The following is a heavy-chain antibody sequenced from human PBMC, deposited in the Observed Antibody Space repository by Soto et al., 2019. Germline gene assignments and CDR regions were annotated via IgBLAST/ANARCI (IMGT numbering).Heavy chain of an antibody. Sequence: GGSLRLACAASGVTFSSYWMHWVRQAPGKGLVWVSRINSDGSSTVYADSVKGRFTISRDNAKDTLYLQMNSLRAEDTAVYYCTRAGWNGPRDCWGQGTLGTVSS. D-gene: IGHD1-1*01. J-gene: IGHJ4*02. CDR1: GVTFSSYW. CDR3: TRAGWNGPRDC. CDR2: INSDGSST. V-gene: IGHV3-74*01.